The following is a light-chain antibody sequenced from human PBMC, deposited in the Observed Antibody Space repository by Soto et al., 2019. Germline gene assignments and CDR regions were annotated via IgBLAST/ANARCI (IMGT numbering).Light chain of an antibody. V-gene: IGLV2-14*01. J-gene: IGLJ3*02. CDR2: EVS. CDR3: ASYTATTTRV. Sequence: QSALTQPASVSGSPGQSITISCTGTSSDVGGYNYVSWYQHHPGNAPKLMIYEVSNRPSGVSYRFSGSKSGNTASLTISGLQAEDEADYYCASYTATTTRVFGGGPKLTVL. CDR1: SSDVGGYNY.